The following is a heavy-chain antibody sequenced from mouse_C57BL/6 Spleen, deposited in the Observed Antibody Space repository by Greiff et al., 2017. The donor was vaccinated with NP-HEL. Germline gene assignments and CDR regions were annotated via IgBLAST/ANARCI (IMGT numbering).Heavy chain of an antibody. CDR1: GYTFTSYW. Sequence: VQLQQSGAELAKPGASVKLSCKASGYTFTSYWMHWVKQRPGQGLEWIGYINPSSGYTKYNQKFKDKATLTADISSSTAYMQLRSLTYEDSAVYYCARGEGIFAYWGQGTLVTVSA. CDR3: ARGEGIFAY. J-gene: IGHJ3*01. V-gene: IGHV1-7*01. CDR2: INPSSGYT.